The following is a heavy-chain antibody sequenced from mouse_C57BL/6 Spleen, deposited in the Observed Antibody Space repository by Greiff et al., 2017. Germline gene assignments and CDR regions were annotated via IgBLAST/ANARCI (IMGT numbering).Heavy chain of an antibody. V-gene: IGHV1-72*01. CDR3: ARNDGLYYCYSMDY. CDR1: GYTFTSYW. Sequence: VQLQQPGAELVKPGASVKLSCKASGYTFTSYWMHWVKQRPGRGLEWIGRIDPNSGGTNYNEKFKGKATLTVDKPSSTAYMQISSLTSEDSAVYYCARNDGLYYCYSMDYWGQGTSVTVSS. J-gene: IGHJ4*01. D-gene: IGHD2-3*01. CDR2: IDPNSGGT.